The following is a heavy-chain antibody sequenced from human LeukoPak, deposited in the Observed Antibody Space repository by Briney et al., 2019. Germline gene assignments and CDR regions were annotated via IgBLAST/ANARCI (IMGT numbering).Heavy chain of an antibody. V-gene: IGHV3-9*01. Sequence: HPGGSLRLPCAASGFTFDDYAMHWVRQAPGKGLEWVSGISWNSGSIGYADSVKGRFTISRDNAKNSLYLQMNSLRAEDTALYYCAKDYDFWSGSPLYMDVWGKGTTVTVSS. CDR3: AKDYDFWSGSPLYMDV. CDR1: GFTFDDYA. J-gene: IGHJ6*03. D-gene: IGHD3-3*01. CDR2: ISWNSGSI.